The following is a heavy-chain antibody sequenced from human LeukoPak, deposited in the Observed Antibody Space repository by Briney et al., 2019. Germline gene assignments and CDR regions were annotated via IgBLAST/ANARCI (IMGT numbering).Heavy chain of an antibody. J-gene: IGHJ5*02. D-gene: IGHD1-14*01. CDR3: ARHLGVKQEPNNWFDP. V-gene: IGHV4-39*01. Sequence: SETLSLTCTVSGGSISSSSYYWGWIRQPPGKGLEWIGSIYYSGSTYYNPSLKSRVTISVDTSKNQFSLKLSSVTAADTAVYYCARHLGVKQEPNNWFDPWGQGTLVTVSS. CDR1: GGSISSSSYY. CDR2: IYYSGST.